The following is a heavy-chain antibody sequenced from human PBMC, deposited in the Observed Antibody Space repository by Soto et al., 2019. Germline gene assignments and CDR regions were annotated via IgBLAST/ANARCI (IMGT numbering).Heavy chain of an antibody. D-gene: IGHD6-13*01. Sequence: QVQLMQSGAEVKKPGSSVKVSCKVSGGAFRTFAISWVRQAPGHGLEWMGGIIPVLGTTNYAQEFQGRVTITADESTSTAYMELRSLRSVDTAVFYCAGDTPAAGTGAAFDYWGQGTLVTVSS. J-gene: IGHJ4*02. V-gene: IGHV1-69*01. CDR3: AGDTPAAGTGAAFDY. CDR2: IIPVLGTT. CDR1: GGAFRTFA.